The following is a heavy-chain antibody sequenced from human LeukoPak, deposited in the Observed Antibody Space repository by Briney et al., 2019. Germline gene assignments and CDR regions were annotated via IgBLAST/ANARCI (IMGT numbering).Heavy chain of an antibody. D-gene: IGHD6-19*01. CDR1: GFTFSHAW. Sequence: PGGSLRLSCAASGFTFSHAWMSWVRQAPGKGLEWVSAISGSGGSTYYADSVKGRFTISRDNSKNTLYLQMNSLRAEDTAVYYCAKDPPRSGWYVSWGQGTLVTVSS. CDR3: AKDPPRSGWYVS. CDR2: ISGSGGST. J-gene: IGHJ4*02. V-gene: IGHV3-23*01.